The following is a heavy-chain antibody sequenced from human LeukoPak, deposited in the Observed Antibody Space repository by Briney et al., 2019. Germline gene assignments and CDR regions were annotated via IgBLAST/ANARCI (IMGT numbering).Heavy chain of an antibody. J-gene: IGHJ4*02. CDR3: AKGTFGVTSATFDY. Sequence: GGSLRLSCAASGFTFSSYAMSWVRQAPGKGLEWVSAISGSGGSTYYADSVKGRFTISRDNSKNTLSLHMSSLRAEDTAVYFCAKGTFGVTSATFDYWGQGTLVTVSS. V-gene: IGHV3-23*01. CDR2: ISGSGGST. D-gene: IGHD2/OR15-2a*01. CDR1: GFTFSSYA.